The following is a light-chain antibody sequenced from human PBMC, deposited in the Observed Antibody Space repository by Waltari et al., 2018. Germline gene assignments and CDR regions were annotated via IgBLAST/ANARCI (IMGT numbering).Light chain of an antibody. V-gene: IGLV1-44*01. J-gene: IGLJ3*02. CDR1: YSNIGNNV. CDR2: RNE. Sequence: QSVLTQPPSASGTPGQRVTFSCSGTYSNIGNNVVNWYQQLPGKAPKLLIYRNEHRPSGVPDRFSGSKSGSSASLAIGGLQSDDEADYYYAAWDDSLNGHWVFGGGTKVTVL. CDR3: AAWDDSLNGHWV.